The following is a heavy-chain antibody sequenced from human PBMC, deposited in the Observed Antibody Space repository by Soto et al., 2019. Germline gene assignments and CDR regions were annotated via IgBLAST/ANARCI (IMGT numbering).Heavy chain of an antibody. J-gene: IGHJ5*02. CDR1: GGSISSYY. Sequence: SETLSLTCTVSGGSISSYYGSWIRQPPGKGLEWIGSIYYSGSTYYNPSLKSRVTISVDTSKNQFSLKLSSVTAADTAVYYCARRSYDSSGFSWFDPWGQGTLVTVSS. V-gene: IGHV4-59*08. D-gene: IGHD3-22*01. CDR3: ARRSYDSSGFSWFDP. CDR2: IYYSGST.